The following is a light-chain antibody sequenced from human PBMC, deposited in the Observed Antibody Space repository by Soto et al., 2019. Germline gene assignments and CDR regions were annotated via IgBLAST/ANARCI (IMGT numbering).Light chain of an antibody. CDR3: QQYGSSLYT. CDR2: DAS. Sequence: EIGLTQSPGTLSLSPGERATRACRASQSVRSSYLAWYQQKPGLAPRLLIYDASSRATGIPDRFSGSGSGTDFTLTISRLEPEDFAVYFCQQYGSSLYTFGQGTKLEIK. CDR1: QSVRSSY. J-gene: IGKJ2*01. V-gene: IGKV3-20*01.